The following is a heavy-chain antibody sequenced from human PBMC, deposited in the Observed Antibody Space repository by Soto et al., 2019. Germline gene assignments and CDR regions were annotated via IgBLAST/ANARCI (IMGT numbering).Heavy chain of an antibody. CDR3: ATKPNSLYYFDY. V-gene: IGHV4-28*01. Sequence: QLQESGPGLVRPSDTLSLTCAVSGDSINSNYWWGWIRQPPGKGLEWIAYIYYSGITYYTPSLKSRVPLPIDTSNNQFSLRLDSVTAVDTAVYYCATKPNSLYYFDYWGQGTLVTVSS. CDR1: GDSINSNYW. CDR2: IYYSGIT. D-gene: IGHD5-18*01. J-gene: IGHJ4*02.